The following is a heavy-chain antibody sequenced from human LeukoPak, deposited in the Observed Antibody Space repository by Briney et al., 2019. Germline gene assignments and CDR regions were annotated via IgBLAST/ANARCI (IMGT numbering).Heavy chain of an antibody. CDR3: ARRRGEPNIFDY. CDR1: GCAFTGYY. D-gene: IGHD3-16*01. V-gene: IGHV1-2*02. Sequence: GASVKVSFKASGCAFTGYYMHWGRRAPGQGGEGMGRINPNSGGTNYTQRFQGRVTMTRDTSISTAYLHLSRLRSDDTALYYCARRRGEPNIFDYWGQGTLVTVSS. J-gene: IGHJ4*02. CDR2: INPNSGGT.